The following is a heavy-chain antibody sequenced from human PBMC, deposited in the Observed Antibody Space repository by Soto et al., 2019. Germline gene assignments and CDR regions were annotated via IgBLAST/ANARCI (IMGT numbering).Heavy chain of an antibody. CDR1: GFTFSSYA. Sequence: QVQLVESGGGAVQPGESLRLSCAASGFTFSSYAMHWVRQAPGKGLEWVAVISYDGSNKYYADSVKGRFTISRDNSKNTLYLQMNSLRAEDTAVYYCARDPDYDFWGHFDYWGQGTLVTVSS. D-gene: IGHD3-3*01. V-gene: IGHV3-30-3*01. CDR3: ARDPDYDFWGHFDY. CDR2: ISYDGSNK. J-gene: IGHJ4*02.